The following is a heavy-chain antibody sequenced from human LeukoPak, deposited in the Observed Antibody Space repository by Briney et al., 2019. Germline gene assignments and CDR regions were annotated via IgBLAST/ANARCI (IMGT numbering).Heavy chain of an antibody. CDR1: GGSISSGSYY. J-gene: IGHJ4*02. D-gene: IGHD3-10*01. CDR2: IYTSGST. V-gene: IGHV4-61*02. Sequence: PSQTLSLTCTVSGGSISSGSYYWSWIRQPAGKGLEWIGRIYTSGSTNYNPSLKSRVTISADTSKNQFSLKLSSVTAADTAVYYCARSIGDYGSGSYIDYWGQGTLVTVSS. CDR3: ARSIGDYGSGSYIDY.